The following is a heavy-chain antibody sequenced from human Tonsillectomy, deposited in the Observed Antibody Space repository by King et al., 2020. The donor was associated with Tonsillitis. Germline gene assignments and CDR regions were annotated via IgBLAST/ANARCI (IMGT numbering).Heavy chain of an antibody. CDR1: GGSISSYH. D-gene: IGHD6-13*01. Sequence: QLQESGPGLVKPSETLSLTCTVSGGSISSYHWSWIRQSPGKGLEWIGFFYNNGRTNYNPSLKGRVTIAGDKAKNQFSLNLSSVTAADTAVYYCAGARSSAFYLDYWGQGTLVTVSS. CDR3: AGARSSAFYLDY. V-gene: IGHV4-59*01. CDR2: FYNNGRT. J-gene: IGHJ4*02.